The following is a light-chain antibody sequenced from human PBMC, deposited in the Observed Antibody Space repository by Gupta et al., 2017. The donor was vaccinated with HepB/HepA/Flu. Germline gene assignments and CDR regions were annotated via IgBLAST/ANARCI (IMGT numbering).Light chain of an antibody. CDR2: GAS. CDR3: QQNNNWPPLT. CDR1: QSVSIN. V-gene: IGKV3-15*01. Sequence: EIVMTHSPATLSVSPGERATLPCRASQSVSINLAWYQQKPGQAPRHLIYGASTRSTGIPARFSGSGSGTELTLTISSMQSEDFAVYYCQQNNNWPPLTFGQGTRLEIK. J-gene: IGKJ5*01.